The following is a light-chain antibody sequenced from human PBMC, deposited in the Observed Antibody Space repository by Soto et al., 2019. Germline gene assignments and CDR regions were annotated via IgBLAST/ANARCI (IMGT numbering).Light chain of an antibody. V-gene: IGKV1-5*03. CDR2: KAS. J-gene: IGKJ2*01. Sequence: DIPMTQSPSTLSASVGDRVTITCRASQIISTWLAWYQQKPGKAPNLLIYKASSLESGVPSRFSGSGSGTEFTLTISSLQPDDFATYYCQQYHSYPYTFGRGTKLGIK. CDR1: QIISTW. CDR3: QQYHSYPYT.